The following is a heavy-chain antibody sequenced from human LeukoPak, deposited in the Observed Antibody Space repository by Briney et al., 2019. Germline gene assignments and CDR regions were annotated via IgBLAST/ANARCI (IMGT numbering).Heavy chain of an antibody. Sequence: PSETLSLTCAVSGSSISSVNWWRWVRLSPGKGLEWIGDIYHTGEIKYNASLESRLTMSVDKANNQFSLRLTSVTATDTAIYYCARGAGTWDGYFDYWGRGMLVTVSS. CDR2: IYHTGEI. J-gene: IGHJ4*02. D-gene: IGHD1-26*01. CDR1: GSSISSVNW. V-gene: IGHV4-4*02. CDR3: ARGAGTWDGYFDY.